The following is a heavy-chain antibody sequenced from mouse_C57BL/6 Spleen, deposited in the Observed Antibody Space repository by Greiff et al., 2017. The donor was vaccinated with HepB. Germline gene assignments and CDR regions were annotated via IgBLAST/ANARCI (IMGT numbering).Heavy chain of an antibody. Sequence: VQLQQPGTELVKPGASVKLSCKASGYTFTSYWMNWVKQRPGQGLEWIGNINPSNGGTNYNEKFKSKATLTVAKSSSTAYMQLSSLTSEDSAVYYCAVGGHYFPFDYWGQGTTLTVSS. V-gene: IGHV1-53*01. J-gene: IGHJ2*01. CDR1: GYTFTSYW. CDR3: AVGGHYFPFDY. CDR2: INPSNGGT. D-gene: IGHD1-1*01.